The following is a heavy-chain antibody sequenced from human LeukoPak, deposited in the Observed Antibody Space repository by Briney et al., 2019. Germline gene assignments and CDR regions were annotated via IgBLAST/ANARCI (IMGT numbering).Heavy chain of an antibody. CDR3: ARESVCSGGSCYSFDY. J-gene: IGHJ4*02. Sequence: SVKVSCKASGGTFISYAISWVRQAPGQGLEWMGGIIPIFGTANYAQKFQGRVTITADESTSTAYMELSSLRSEDTAVYYCARESVCSGGSCYSFDYWGQGTLVTVSS. V-gene: IGHV1-69*13. CDR1: GGTFISYA. CDR2: IIPIFGTA. D-gene: IGHD2-15*01.